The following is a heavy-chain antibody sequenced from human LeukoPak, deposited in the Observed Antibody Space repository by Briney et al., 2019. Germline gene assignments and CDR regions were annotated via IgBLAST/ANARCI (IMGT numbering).Heavy chain of an antibody. CDR2: VYSGDDGT. J-gene: IGHJ4*02. D-gene: IGHD2-21*01. CDR1: GFTVFSDN. CDR3: AKRSRGYYDY. Sequence: GGSLRLSCAASGFTVFSDNMSWVRRSPGKGLEWVSVVYSGDDGTNYAESVRGRFAISRDNSKNTVYLQMNSLRVEDTGVYYCAKRSRGYYDYWGQGTLVTVSS. V-gene: IGHV3-66*02.